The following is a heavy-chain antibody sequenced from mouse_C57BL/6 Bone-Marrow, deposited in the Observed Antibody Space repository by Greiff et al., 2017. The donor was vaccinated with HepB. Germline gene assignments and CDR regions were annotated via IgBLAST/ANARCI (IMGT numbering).Heavy chain of an antibody. V-gene: IGHV1-69*01. Sequence: QVQLQQPGAELVMPGASVKLSCKASGYTFTSYWMHWVKQRPGQGLEWIGEIDPSDSYTNYNQKFKGKSTLTVDKSSSTAYMQLSSLTSADSAVYYCARGGDYWGQGTSVTVSS. CDR3: ARGGDY. CDR2: IDPSDSYT. J-gene: IGHJ4*01. CDR1: GYTFTSYW.